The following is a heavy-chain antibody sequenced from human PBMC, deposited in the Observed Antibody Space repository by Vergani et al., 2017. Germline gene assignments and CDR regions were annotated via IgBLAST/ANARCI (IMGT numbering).Heavy chain of an antibody. CDR1: GFTFSSYA. CDR3: ARDPDGSGSYPYY. Sequence: QVQLVESGGGVVQPGRSLRLSCAASGFTFSSYAIHWVRQAPGKGLEWVAVISYDGSNKYYADSVKGRFTISRDNSKNTLYLQMNSLRAEDTAVYYCARDPDGSGSYPYYWGQGTLVTVSS. CDR2: ISYDGSNK. D-gene: IGHD3-10*01. V-gene: IGHV3-30-3*01. J-gene: IGHJ4*02.